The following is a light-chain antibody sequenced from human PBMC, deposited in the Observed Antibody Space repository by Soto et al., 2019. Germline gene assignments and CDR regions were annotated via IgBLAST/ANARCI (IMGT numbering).Light chain of an antibody. CDR2: DAS. CDR1: QNINAW. V-gene: IGKV1-5*01. CDR3: QQYNSYRT. J-gene: IGKJ1*01. Sequence: QSPSSLSVSVGDRVTITCRTSQNINAWLAWYQQRPGQAPKLLIYDASTVQSGVPSRFSGSGSGTEFTLTISSLQPDDFATYYCQQYNSYRTFGQGTKVDIK.